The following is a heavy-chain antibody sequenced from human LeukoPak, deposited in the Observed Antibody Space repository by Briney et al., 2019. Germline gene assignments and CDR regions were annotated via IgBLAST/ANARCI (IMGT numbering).Heavy chain of an antibody. CDR1: GYTFTSYA. CDR2: INAGNGNT. J-gene: IGHJ4*02. Sequence: VASVKVSCKASGYTFTSYAMHWVRQAPGQRLEWMGWINAGNGNTKYSQKFQGRVTITRDTSASTAYMELSSLRSEDTAVYYCARYGSGSYYISPFDYWGQGTLVTVSS. V-gene: IGHV1-3*01. D-gene: IGHD3-10*01. CDR3: ARYGSGSYYISPFDY.